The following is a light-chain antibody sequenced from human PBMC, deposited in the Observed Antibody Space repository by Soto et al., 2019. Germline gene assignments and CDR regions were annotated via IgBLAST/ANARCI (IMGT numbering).Light chain of an antibody. J-gene: IGLJ1*01. V-gene: IGLV1-44*01. CDR2: SNN. Sequence: QSVLTQPPSASWTPGQRVTISCSGSSSNIRSNTVNWYQQLPGTAPKLLIYSNNQRPSGVPDRISSSKSGTSASLAISGLQSEDEADYYCAAWDDSLNGSYVFGTGTKVTVL. CDR1: SSNIRSNT. CDR3: AAWDDSLNGSYV.